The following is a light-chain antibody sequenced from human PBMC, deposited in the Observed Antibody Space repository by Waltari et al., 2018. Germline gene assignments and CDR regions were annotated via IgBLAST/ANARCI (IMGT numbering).Light chain of an antibody. CDR3: AAWDDSLSGLV. V-gene: IGLV1-47*01. CDR1: SSNIGSNY. Sequence: QSVLTQPPSASGTPGQKVTISCNGSSSNIGSNYVYWYQQFPGTAPKLLIFKNKQRPSGVPDRFSDAKSCTSASLAINGLRSEDEADYYCAAWDDSLSGLVLGGGTKVTVL. CDR2: KNK. J-gene: IGLJ3*02.